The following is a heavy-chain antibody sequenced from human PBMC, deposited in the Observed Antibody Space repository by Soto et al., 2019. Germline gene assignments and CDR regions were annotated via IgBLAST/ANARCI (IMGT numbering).Heavy chain of an antibody. V-gene: IGHV4-59*01. CDR3: ARLLYYDSSGYPVDY. CDR1: GGSISSYY. D-gene: IGHD3-22*01. Sequence: SETLSLTCTVSGGSISSYYWSWIRQPPGKGLEWIGYIYYSGSTNYNPSLKSRVTISVDTSKNQFSLKLRSEDTAVYYCARLLYYDSSGYPVDYWGQGTLVTVSS. J-gene: IGHJ4*02. CDR2: IYYSGST.